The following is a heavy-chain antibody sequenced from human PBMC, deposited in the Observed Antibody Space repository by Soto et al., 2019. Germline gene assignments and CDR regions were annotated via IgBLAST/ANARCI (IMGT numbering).Heavy chain of an antibody. D-gene: IGHD2-15*01. J-gene: IGHJ4*02. CDR3: ARIGTSVGGY. CDR2: ITPIFGTT. V-gene: IGHV1-69*01. CDR1: GGTFSSYP. Sequence: QVQLVQSGAEVKKPGSSVKVSCKTFGGTFSSYPISWVRQAPGEGLEWMGAITPIFGTTDYAQNFQGRLTITADESTSTAYMELTSLRSEHTATYFCARIGTSVGGYWGQGTLVTVSS.